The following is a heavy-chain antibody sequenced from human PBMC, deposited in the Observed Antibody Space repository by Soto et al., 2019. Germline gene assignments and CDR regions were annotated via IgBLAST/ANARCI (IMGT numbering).Heavy chain of an antibody. Sequence: QVQLQESGPGLVKPSQTLSLTCTVSGGSISSGGYYWSWIRQHPAKGLEWIGYIYYSGSTYYNPSLKSRVTISVDTSKNQCSLKLSSVTAADTAVYYCARWVQYYDILTGYYYFDYWGQGTLVTVSS. CDR3: ARWVQYYDILTGYYYFDY. CDR1: GGSISSGGYY. V-gene: IGHV4-31*03. J-gene: IGHJ4*02. CDR2: IYYSGST. D-gene: IGHD3-9*01.